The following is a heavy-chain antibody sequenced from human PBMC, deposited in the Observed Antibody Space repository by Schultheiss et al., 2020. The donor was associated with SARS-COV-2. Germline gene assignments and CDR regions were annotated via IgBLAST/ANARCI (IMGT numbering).Heavy chain of an antibody. Sequence: GGSLRLSCAASGFTFSSYAMHWVRQAPGKGLEWVAVISYDGSNKYYADSVKGRFTISRDNSKNTLYLQMNSLRAEDTAVYYCARVAAAGPSYGMDVWGQGTTVTVSS. CDR1: GFTFSSYA. CDR2: ISYDGSNK. J-gene: IGHJ6*02. V-gene: IGHV3-30-3*01. D-gene: IGHD6-13*01. CDR3: ARVAAAGPSYGMDV.